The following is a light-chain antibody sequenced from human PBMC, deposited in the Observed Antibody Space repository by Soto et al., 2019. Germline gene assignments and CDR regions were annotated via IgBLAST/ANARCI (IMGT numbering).Light chain of an antibody. CDR1: QSIANY. J-gene: IGKJ2*01. CDR2: AAS. Sequence: DIQMTQAPSSRSASVGDRVTITCRASQSIANYLNWYQQKPGKAPKFLIYAASSLQSGLPSRFSGRGSGTDFTLTISSLQPEDFATYYCQQSYSIPYTFGQGTNLEIQ. CDR3: QQSYSIPYT. V-gene: IGKV1-39*01.